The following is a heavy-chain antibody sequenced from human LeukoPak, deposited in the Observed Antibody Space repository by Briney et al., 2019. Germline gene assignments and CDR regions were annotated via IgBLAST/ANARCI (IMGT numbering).Heavy chain of an antibody. CDR2: ISYSGNT. J-gene: IGHJ6*02. D-gene: IGHD2-2*01. V-gene: IGHV4-39*07. CDR1: GGSIISSDYH. CDR3: ARGVGVVVPAAFYYYYGMDV. Sequence: PSEALSLTCTVSGGSIISSDYHWGWVRQPPGKGLEWIGTISYSGNTDYNPSLRSRVTISVDTSKNQFSLKLSSVTAADTAVYYCARGVGVVVPAAFYYYYGMDVWGQGTTVTVSS.